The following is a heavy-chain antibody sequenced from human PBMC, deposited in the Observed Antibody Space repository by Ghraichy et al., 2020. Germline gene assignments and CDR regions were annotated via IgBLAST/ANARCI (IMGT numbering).Heavy chain of an antibody. V-gene: IGHV1-24*01. CDR1: GYTFTRLA. CDR3: ATASIRINYYGLEV. D-gene: IGHD3-3*02. J-gene: IGHJ6*02. CDR2: FDAEDGET. Sequence: ASVKVSCKVSGYTFTRLAMHWVRQAPGQGLEWMGCFDAEDGETIYAQKFQGRVTMTEDTSTDTAYMELSSLRSEDTAVYYCATASIRINYYGLEVWCQVTPVPVSS.